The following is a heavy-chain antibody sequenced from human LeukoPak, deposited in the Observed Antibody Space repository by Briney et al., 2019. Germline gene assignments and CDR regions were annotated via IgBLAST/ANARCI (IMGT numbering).Heavy chain of an antibody. CDR1: DGSFRGSY. J-gene: IGHJ5*01. CDR3: ARRPRGVIIKTWFDS. V-gene: IGHV4-34*01. CDR2: INHSGSA. D-gene: IGHD3-10*01. Sequence: SETLSLTCAVYDGSFRGSYCTWIRQPPGKGLEWIGEINHSGSANYNPSLKGRVTILLDTSKNQFSLNLSSVPAADQAVYYCARRPRGVIIKTWFDSWGQGTLVTVSS.